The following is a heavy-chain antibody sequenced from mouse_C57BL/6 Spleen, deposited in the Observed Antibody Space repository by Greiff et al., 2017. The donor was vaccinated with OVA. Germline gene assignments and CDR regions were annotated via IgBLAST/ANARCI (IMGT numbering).Heavy chain of an antibody. D-gene: IGHD3-2*02. CDR2: INPNNGGT. Sequence: EVQLQQSGPELVKPGASVKIPCKASGYTFTDYNMDWVKQSHGKSLEWIGDINPNNGGTIYNQKFKGKATLTVDKSSSTAYMELRSLTSEDTAVYYCARGAQATLAYWGQGTLVTVSA. CDR1: GYTFTDYN. V-gene: IGHV1-18*01. J-gene: IGHJ3*01. CDR3: ARGAQATLAY.